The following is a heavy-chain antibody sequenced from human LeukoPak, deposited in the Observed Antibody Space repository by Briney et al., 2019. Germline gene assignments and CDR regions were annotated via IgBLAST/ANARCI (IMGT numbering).Heavy chain of an antibody. J-gene: IGHJ5*02. CDR1: GGSLSSNY. V-gene: IGHV4-59*01. Sequence: SETLSLTCTVSGGSLSSNYWSWIRQPPGKGLEWIGYIYYSGSSNYNPSLKSRVTISVDTSKNQFSLKVGSVTAADTAVYYCARNARYNWFDPWGQGTLVTVTS. CDR3: ARNARYNWFDP. CDR2: IYYSGSS.